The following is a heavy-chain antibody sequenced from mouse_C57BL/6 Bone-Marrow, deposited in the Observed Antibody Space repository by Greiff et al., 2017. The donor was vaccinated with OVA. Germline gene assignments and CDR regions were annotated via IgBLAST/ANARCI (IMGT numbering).Heavy chain of an antibody. V-gene: IGHV5-4*01. CDR2: ISDGGSYT. CDR1: GFTFSSYA. Sequence: EVQLVESGGGLVKPGGSLKLSCAASGFTFSSYAMSWVRQTPEKRLEWVATISDGGSYTYYPDNVKGRFTISRDNAKNNLYLQMSHLKSEDTAMYYCARDTHYYGSSRLYYFDYWDQGTTLTVSS. CDR3: ARDTHYYGSSRLYYFDY. J-gene: IGHJ2*01. D-gene: IGHD1-1*01.